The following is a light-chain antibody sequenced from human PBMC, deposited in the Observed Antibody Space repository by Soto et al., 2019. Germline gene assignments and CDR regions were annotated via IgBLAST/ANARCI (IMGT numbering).Light chain of an antibody. CDR2: GAS. Sequence: IVMTQSPATLSVSPGERVTLSCRASQNVNSNLAWFQQKPGQAPRLFIYGASTRATGIPARFSGSGSGTEFTLTISSVQSEDFAVYYCLQYTTWYTFGQGTKLEIK. CDR3: LQYTTWYT. V-gene: IGKV3-15*01. CDR1: QNVNSN. J-gene: IGKJ2*01.